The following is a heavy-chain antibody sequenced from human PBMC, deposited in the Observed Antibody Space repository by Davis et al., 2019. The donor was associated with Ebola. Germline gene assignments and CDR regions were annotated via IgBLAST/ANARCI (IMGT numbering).Heavy chain of an antibody. Sequence: SVKVSCKASGGTFSSYAISWVRQAPGQGLEWMGGIIPIFGTANYAQKFQGRVTITADKSTSTAYMELSSLRFEDTAVYYCARGRTVAGTRGLSWFDPWGQGTLVTVSS. V-gene: IGHV1-69*06. CDR2: IIPIFGTA. CDR3: ARGRTVAGTRGLSWFDP. D-gene: IGHD6-19*01. J-gene: IGHJ5*02. CDR1: GGTFSSYA.